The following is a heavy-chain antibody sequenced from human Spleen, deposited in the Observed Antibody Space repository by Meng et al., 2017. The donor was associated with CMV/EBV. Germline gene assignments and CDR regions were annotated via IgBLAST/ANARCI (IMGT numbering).Heavy chain of an antibody. J-gene: IGHJ5*02. CDR2: INPDSGTT. CDR3: ARAQAIGAANWFDP. CDR1: GYTLTDNY. Sequence: KASGYTLTDNYIHWVRQAPGQGLEWMGWINPDSGTTKYAQKFQDRVTMTRDMSINTAYMDLSRVKSDDTAVYFCARAQAIGAANWFDPWGQGTLVTVSS. D-gene: IGHD6-13*01. V-gene: IGHV1-2*02.